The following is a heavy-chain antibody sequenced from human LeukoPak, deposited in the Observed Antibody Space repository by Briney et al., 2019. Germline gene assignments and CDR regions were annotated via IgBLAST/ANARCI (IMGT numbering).Heavy chain of an antibody. J-gene: IGHJ5*02. CDR3: ARRGDKYCSKTTCYRWFDA. Sequence: SETLSLTCIVSGDSISSSNHYWGWLRQPPGKGLEWIGTIDDGGNTFYNPSLKSRVTLSVDTSKNHFSLKMSSVTAADTAVYYCARRGDKYCSKTTCYRWFDAWGQGTLVTVSS. V-gene: IGHV4-39*02. CDR2: IDDGGNT. CDR1: GDSISSSNHY. D-gene: IGHD2-2*01.